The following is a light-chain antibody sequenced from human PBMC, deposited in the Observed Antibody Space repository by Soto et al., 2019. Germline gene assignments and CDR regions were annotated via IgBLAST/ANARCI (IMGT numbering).Light chain of an antibody. J-gene: IGKJ1*01. CDR1: QTIDRW. CDR2: HAS. Sequence: DIQMAQSPSAVSSAVVDRLTMSFRASQTIDRWLAWYQQRPGKAPKILIYHASTLETGVPSRFSGSGSGTEFTLTISSLQPDDFATYYCQHYNSYGTFGQGTKVDIK. CDR3: QHYNSYGT. V-gene: IGKV1-5*01.